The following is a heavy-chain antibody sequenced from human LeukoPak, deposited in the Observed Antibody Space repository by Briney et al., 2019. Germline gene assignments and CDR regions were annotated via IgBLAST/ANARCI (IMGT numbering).Heavy chain of an antibody. CDR1: GYTFTSYG. Sequence: ASVKVSCKASGYTFTSYGISWVRQAPGQGLEWMGGIIPIFGTANYAQKFRGRVTMTTDTSTSTAYMELRSLRSDDTAVYYCARVGGNSPQNCSFDPWGRGTLVTVS. CDR2: IIPIFGTA. J-gene: IGHJ2*01. CDR3: ARVGGNSPQNCSFDP. V-gene: IGHV1-18*01. D-gene: IGHD4-23*01.